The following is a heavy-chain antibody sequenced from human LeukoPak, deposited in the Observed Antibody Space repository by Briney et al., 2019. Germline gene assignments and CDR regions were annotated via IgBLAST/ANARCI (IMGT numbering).Heavy chain of an antibody. Sequence: SETLSLTCAVYGGSFSGYYWSWIRQPPGKGLEWIGEINHSGSANYNPSLKSRVTISVDTSKNQFSLKLSSVTAADTAVYYCARHSRIAAVPFDYWGQGTLVTVSS. CDR3: ARHSRIAAVPFDY. D-gene: IGHD6-13*01. V-gene: IGHV4-34*01. CDR1: GGSFSGYY. CDR2: INHSGSA. J-gene: IGHJ4*02.